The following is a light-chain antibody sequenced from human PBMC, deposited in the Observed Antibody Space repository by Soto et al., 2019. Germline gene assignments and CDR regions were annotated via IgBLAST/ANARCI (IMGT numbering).Light chain of an antibody. CDR2: AAS. CDR1: QDIGND. V-gene: IGKV1-6*02. CDR3: LQVFNFPRA. Sequence: AIQMTQSPSSLAGSVGGRLTITCRASQDIGNDLGWYQQKPGKAPKLLIYAASSLQSGVSSRFSGSGSGTEFTLTISSLQPEDFATYYCLQVFNFPRAFGQGTKVAIK. J-gene: IGKJ1*01.